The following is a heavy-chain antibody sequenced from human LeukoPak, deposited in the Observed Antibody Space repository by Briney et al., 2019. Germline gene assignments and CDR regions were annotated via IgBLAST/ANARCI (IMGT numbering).Heavy chain of an antibody. J-gene: IGHJ6*03. Sequence: ASVKVSCKASGYTFTGYYMHWVRQAPGQGLEWMGWINPNGGGTNYAQKFQGRVTMTRDTSISTAYMELSRLRSDDTAVYYCARGWSGSYYSHYYYYMDVWGKGTTVTVSS. D-gene: IGHD1-26*01. CDR1: GYTFTGYY. CDR2: INPNGGGT. CDR3: ARGWSGSYYSHYYYYMDV. V-gene: IGHV1-2*02.